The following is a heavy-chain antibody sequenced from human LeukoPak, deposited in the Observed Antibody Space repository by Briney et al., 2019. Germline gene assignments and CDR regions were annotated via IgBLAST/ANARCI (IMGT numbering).Heavy chain of an antibody. J-gene: IGHJ5*02. V-gene: IGHV1-8*01. CDR1: GYTFTSYD. CDR2: MNPNSGNT. D-gene: IGHD2-2*01. CDR3: ASSYCSSTSCLRIGFDP. Sequence: GASVKVSCKASGYTFTSYDINWVRQATGQGLEWMGWMNPNSGNTGYAQKFQGRVTMTRNTSISTAYMELSSLRSEDTAVYYCASSYCSSTSCLRIGFDPWGQGTLVTVSS.